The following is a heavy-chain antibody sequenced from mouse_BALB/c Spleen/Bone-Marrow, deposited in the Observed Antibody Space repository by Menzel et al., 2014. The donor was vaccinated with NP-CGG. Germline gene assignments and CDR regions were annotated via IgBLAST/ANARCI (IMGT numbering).Heavy chain of an antibody. CDR1: GFTFSSYA. CDR2: ISSGGSYT. D-gene: IGHD2-4*01. Sequence: EVMLVESGGGLVKPGGSLKLSCAASGFTFSSYAMSWVRQTPEKRLEWVATISSGGSYTYYPDSVTGRFTISRDNAKNTLYLQMSSLRSEDTAMYYCARHGITRLLDYWGQGTTLTVSS. CDR3: ARHGITRLLDY. V-gene: IGHV5-9-1*01. J-gene: IGHJ2*01.